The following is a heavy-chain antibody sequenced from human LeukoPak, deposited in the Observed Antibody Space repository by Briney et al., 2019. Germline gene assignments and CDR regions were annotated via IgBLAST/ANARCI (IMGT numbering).Heavy chain of an antibody. CDR3: ARGVTSPLDAFDI. V-gene: IGHV4-59*01. CDR1: GGSISSYY. D-gene: IGHD1-26*01. CDR2: LYISGST. Sequence: SETLSLTCTVSGGSISSYYWNWMRQPPGKGLEWIGYLYISGSTNYNPSLKSRLTISLDMSKNQLSLKLTSVTAADTAVYYCARGVTSPLDAFDIWGQGTTVTVSS. J-gene: IGHJ3*02.